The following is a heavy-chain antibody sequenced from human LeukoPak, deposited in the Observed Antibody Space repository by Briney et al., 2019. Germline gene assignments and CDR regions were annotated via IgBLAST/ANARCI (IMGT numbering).Heavy chain of an antibody. CDR1: GLNFADYA. Sequence: GGSLRLSCVVSGLNFADYAMHWVRQPPGKGLECVSLISADGGTTFSADSVKGRFTIARDNSKNSLYLQMNSLRSEDTAMYFCAKESGKFDYWGQGTLVAVST. J-gene: IGHJ4*02. CDR2: ISADGGTT. CDR3: AKESGKFDY. V-gene: IGHV3-43*02.